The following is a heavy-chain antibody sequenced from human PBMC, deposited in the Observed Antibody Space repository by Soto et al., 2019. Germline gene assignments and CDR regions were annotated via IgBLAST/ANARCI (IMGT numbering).Heavy chain of an antibody. J-gene: IGHJ6*02. CDR3: AREGDVPYYYYGMDV. V-gene: IGHV1-18*01. Sequence: QVQLVQSGGEVRKPGASVTVSGKASGYTFTSYGISWVRQAPGQGLEWMGWISGYNGKTNYAQKVQDRVTMTTDTSTSKVYLELRSLTFDDTAVYYCAREGDVPYYYYGMDVWGQGTTVTVSS. D-gene: IGHD2-21*02. CDR1: GYTFTSYG. CDR2: ISGYNGKT.